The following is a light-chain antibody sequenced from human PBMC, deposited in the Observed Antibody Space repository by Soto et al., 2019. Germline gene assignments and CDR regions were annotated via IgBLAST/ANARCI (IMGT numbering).Light chain of an antibody. J-gene: IGKJ2*01. CDR2: AAS. CDR1: QSISSY. Sequence: DIQMTQSPSSLSASIGDRVTITCRASQSISSYLNWYQQKPGKAPKVLIYAASSLQSGVPSRFSGSGSGTDFTLTISNLHPEDFATYHCQQSYSTPYTFGQGTKLEIK. CDR3: QQSYSTPYT. V-gene: IGKV1-39*01.